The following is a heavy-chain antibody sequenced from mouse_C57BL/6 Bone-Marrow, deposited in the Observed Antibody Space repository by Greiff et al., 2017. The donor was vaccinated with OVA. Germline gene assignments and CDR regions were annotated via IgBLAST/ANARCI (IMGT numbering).Heavy chain of an antibody. Sequence: EVQLVESGAELVRPGASVKLSCTASGFNIKDDYMHWVKQRPEQGLEWIGWIDPENGDTEYASKFQGKATITADTSSNTAYLQLSSLTSEDTAVYYCTTPYGSSYGGFAYWGQGTLVTVSA. CDR2: IDPENGDT. J-gene: IGHJ3*01. CDR1: GFNIKDDY. V-gene: IGHV14-4*01. D-gene: IGHD1-1*01. CDR3: TTPYGSSYGGFAY.